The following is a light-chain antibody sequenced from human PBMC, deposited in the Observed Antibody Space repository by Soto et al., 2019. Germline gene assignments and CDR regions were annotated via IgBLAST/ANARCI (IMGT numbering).Light chain of an antibody. Sequence: DIQMTQSPSSLSAAVGDSVTITCRASQDINKYLNWYHQTPGKAPKLLVFATSTLHNGVPSRFSGSRSGTDLSLTITSLQPEDFATYYCQQRYSSPYSVGQGTKLEIK. V-gene: IGKV1-39*01. CDR2: ATS. CDR3: QQRYSSPYS. CDR1: QDINKY. J-gene: IGKJ2*01.